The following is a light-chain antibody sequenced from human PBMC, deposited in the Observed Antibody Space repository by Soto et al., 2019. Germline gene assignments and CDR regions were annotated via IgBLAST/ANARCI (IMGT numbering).Light chain of an antibody. CDR1: IHDIGGYNF. Sequence: QSVLTQPRSVSGSPGQSITISCSGTIHDIGGYNFISWYQQHPGTAPKIIIYDVSKRPSGVPDRFSGSTSGNTASLTISGLQTEDDASYYCCSYAGSNTLVFGGGTKVTVL. V-gene: IGLV2-11*01. CDR2: DVS. J-gene: IGLJ2*01. CDR3: CSYAGSNTLV.